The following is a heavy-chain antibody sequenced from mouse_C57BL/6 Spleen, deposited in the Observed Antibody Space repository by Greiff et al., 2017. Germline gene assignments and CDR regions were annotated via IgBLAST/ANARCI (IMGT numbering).Heavy chain of an antibody. V-gene: IGHV1-81*01. CDR3: ASRYYEFAYAMDY. J-gene: IGHJ4*01. D-gene: IGHD1-1*01. CDR2: IHPRSGNT. Sequence: VQLQQSGAELAKPGASVKLSCKASGYTFTSYGISWVKQRTGQGLEWIGEIHPRSGNTYYNQKFKGKATLTADKSSSTAYMELRSLTSEDSAVYFCASRYYEFAYAMDYWGQGTSVTVSS. CDR1: GYTFTSYG.